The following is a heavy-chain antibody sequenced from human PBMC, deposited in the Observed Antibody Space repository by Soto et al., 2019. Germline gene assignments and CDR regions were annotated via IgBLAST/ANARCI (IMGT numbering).Heavy chain of an antibody. V-gene: IGHV5-10-1*01. J-gene: IGHJ4*02. CDR3: SRLTVTSRDFFIV. D-gene: IGHD4-17*01. CDR1: GYSFTSYW. CDR2: IDPSDSYT. Sequence: PGESLKICCKGSGYSFTSYWISWVRQMPGKGLEWMGRIDPSDSYTNYSPSFQGHVTISADKSISTAYLQWSSLKASDTAMYYCSRLTVTSRDFFIVWGQGTLVTVSS.